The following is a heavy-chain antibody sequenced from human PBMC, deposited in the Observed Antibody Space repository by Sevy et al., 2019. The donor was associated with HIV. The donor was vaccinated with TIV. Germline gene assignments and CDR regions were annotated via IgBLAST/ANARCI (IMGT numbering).Heavy chain of an antibody. CDR1: GFTFSSYW. Sequence: GGSLRLSCAASGFTFSSYWMHWVRQVPGKGLVWVSRINGDGSSTTYADSVKGRFTISRDNAKNKVYLQMNRLRAEDTALYYGTRADGLTLQPVDYWGQGTLVTVSS. J-gene: IGHJ4*02. CDR3: TRADGLTLQPVDY. D-gene: IGHD3-9*01. CDR2: INGDGSST. V-gene: IGHV3-74*01.